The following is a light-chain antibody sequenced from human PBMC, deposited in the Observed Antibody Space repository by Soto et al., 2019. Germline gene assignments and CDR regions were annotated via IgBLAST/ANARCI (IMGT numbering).Light chain of an antibody. V-gene: IGLV2-14*01. CDR3: SSYTNINTRACV. CDR2: EVT. J-gene: IGLJ1*01. CDR1: SGDIGSYNR. Sequence: QSALTQPASVSGSPGQSITTSCTGTSGDIGSYNRVSWYQQHPGKAPKLIIYEVTDRPSGVSNRFSGSKSGNTASLTTSGLQAEDEAEYYCSSYTNINTRACVFGTGTKVTVL.